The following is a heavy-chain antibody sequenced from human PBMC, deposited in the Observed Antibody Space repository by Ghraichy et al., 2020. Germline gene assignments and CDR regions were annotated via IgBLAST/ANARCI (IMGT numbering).Heavy chain of an antibody. D-gene: IGHD2-15*01. CDR3: ARSPEDSPQDIVVVVAARVGFDP. CDR1: GGSFSGYY. Sequence: SQTLSLTCAVYGGSFSGYYWSWIRQPPGKGLEWIGEINHSGSTNYNPSLKSRVTISVDTSKNQFSLKLSSVTAADTAVYYCARSPEDSPQDIVVVVAARVGFDPWGQGTLVTVSS. CDR2: INHSGST. V-gene: IGHV4-34*01. J-gene: IGHJ5*02.